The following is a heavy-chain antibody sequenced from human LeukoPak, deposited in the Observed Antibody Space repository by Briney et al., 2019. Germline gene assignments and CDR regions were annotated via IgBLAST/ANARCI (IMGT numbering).Heavy chain of an antibody. V-gene: IGHV3-30*04. Sequence: GGSLRLSCAASGFTFSSYAIHWVRQAPGKGLEWVAVISYDGSNKYYADSVKGRFTISRDNSKNTLYLQMNSLRAEDTAVYYCARDRDGSLDYWGQGTLVTVSS. CDR2: ISYDGSNK. CDR3: ARDRDGSLDY. D-gene: IGHD5-24*01. J-gene: IGHJ4*02. CDR1: GFTFSSYA.